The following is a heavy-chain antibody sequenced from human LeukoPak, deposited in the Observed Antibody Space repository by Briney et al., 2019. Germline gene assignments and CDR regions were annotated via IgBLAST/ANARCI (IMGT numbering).Heavy chain of an antibody. CDR3: ARPGRDGGYSYGFDY. V-gene: IGHV5-51*01. D-gene: IGHD5-18*01. Sequence: GESLKISCKGSGYSFTSYWIGWVRQMPGKGLEWMGIIYPDDSDTRYSPSFQGQVTISADKSISTAYLQWSSPKASDTAMYYCARPGRDGGYSYGFDYWGQGTLVTVSS. CDR1: GYSFTSYW. J-gene: IGHJ4*02. CDR2: IYPDDSDT.